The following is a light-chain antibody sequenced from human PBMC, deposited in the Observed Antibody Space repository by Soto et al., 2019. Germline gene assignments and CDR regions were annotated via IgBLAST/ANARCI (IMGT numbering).Light chain of an antibody. V-gene: IGLV2-14*01. CDR3: SSYTSSYTYV. Sequence: QSVLTQPASVSGSPGQSITISCTGTSRDVGGYNYVSWYQQLPGKAPKLMIYEVSNRPSGVSNRFSGSKSGNTASLTISGLQAEDEADYYCSSYTSSYTYVFGTGTKVTVL. J-gene: IGLJ1*01. CDR2: EVS. CDR1: SRDVGGYNY.